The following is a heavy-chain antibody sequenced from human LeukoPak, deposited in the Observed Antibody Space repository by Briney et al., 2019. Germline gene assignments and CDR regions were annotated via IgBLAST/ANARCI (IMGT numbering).Heavy chain of an antibody. V-gene: IGHV3-30-3*01. J-gene: IGHJ6*02. CDR3: ARASFPRRPYPEVLLWFGEPLYYYYGMDV. Sequence: GRSLRLSCAASGFTFSSYAMHWVRQAPGKGLEWVAVISYDGSNKYYADSVKGRFTISRDNSKNTLYLQMNSLRAEDTAVYYCARASFPRRPYPEVLLWFGEPLYYYYGMDVWGQGTTVTVSS. CDR1: GFTFSSYA. CDR2: ISYDGSNK. D-gene: IGHD3-10*01.